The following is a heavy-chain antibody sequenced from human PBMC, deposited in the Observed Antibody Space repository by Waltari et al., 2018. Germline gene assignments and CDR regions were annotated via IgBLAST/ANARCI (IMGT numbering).Heavy chain of an antibody. V-gene: IGHV3-33*01. D-gene: IGHD6-19*01. CDR1: GFTFSSYG. CDR2: IWYDGSNK. CDR3: ARGPYEQWLGDYFDY. Sequence: QVQLVESGGGVVQPGRSLRLSCAASGFTFSSYGMHWVRQAPGKGLEWVAVIWYDGSNKYYADSVKGRFNISRDNSKNTLYLQMNSLRAEDTAVYYCARGPYEQWLGDYFDYWGQETLVTVSS. J-gene: IGHJ4*02.